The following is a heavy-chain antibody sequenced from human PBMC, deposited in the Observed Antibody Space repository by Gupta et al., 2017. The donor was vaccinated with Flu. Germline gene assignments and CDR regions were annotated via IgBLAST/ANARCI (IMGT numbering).Heavy chain of an antibody. CDR3: TREGSSTGDNRFHFDY. D-gene: IGHD4/OR15-4a*01. J-gene: IGHJ4*02. CDR2: IAYDGSVD. V-gene: IGHV3-30*03. Sequence: GLEWLAVIAYDGSVDYYADSVQGRFTISRDNFKNILFLQMNSLKAEDTAVYYCTREGSSTGDNRFHFDYWGQGTLVTVSS.